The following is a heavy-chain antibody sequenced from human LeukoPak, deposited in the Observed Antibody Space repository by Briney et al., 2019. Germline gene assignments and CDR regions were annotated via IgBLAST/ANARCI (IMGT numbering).Heavy chain of an antibody. J-gene: IGHJ6*02. Sequence: SETLSLTCTVSGGSISSYYWSWIRQPPGKGLEWIGYIYYSGSTSYSTNFKSRVTISVNTSINPAYLKLSTVIAADTAVYYCARGGWLLYYGMDVWGQGTTVTVSS. CDR2: IYYSGST. CDR1: GGSISSYY. D-gene: IGHD5-12*01. CDR3: ARGGWLLYYGMDV. V-gene: IGHV4-59*08.